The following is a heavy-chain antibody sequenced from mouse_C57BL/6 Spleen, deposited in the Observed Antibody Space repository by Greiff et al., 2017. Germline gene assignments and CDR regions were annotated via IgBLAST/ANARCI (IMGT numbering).Heavy chain of an antibody. J-gene: IGHJ4*01. V-gene: IGHV3-6*01. CDR2: ISYDGSN. CDR3: ARHDYDGDYYAMDY. CDR1: GYSITSGYY. Sequence: VQLKESGPGLVKPSQSLSLTCSVTGYSITSGYYWNWIRQFPGNKLEWLGYISYDGSNNYNPSLKNRISISRDTSKNQFFLKLNSVTTEDTATYYCARHDYDGDYYAMDYWGQGTSVTVSS. D-gene: IGHD2-4*01.